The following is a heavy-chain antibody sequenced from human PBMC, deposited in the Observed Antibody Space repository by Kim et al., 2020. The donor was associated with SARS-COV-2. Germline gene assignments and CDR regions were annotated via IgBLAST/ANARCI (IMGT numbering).Heavy chain of an antibody. V-gene: IGHV5-10-1*01. CDR2: IDPSDSYT. D-gene: IGHD6-13*01. CDR3: ASSRIAAAGDNWFDP. J-gene: IGHJ5*02. Sequence: GESLKISCKGSGYSFTSYWISWVRQMPGKGLEWMGRIDPSDSYTNYSPSFQGHVTISADKSISTAYLQWSSLKASDTAMYYCASSRIAAAGDNWFDPWGQGTLVTVSS. CDR1: GYSFTSYW.